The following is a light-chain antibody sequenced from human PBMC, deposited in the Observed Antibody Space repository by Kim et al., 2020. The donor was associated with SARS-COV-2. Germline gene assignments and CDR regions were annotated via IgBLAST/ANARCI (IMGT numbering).Light chain of an antibody. Sequence: LSVSPGERATLSGRASQSVSNNLAWYQQKLGQAPRLLVYGASTRATGIPARFSGSGFGTDFTLTISSLQSEDFAVYYCQQYNSWYTFGQGTKLEI. CDR1: QSVSNN. CDR3: QQYNSWYT. V-gene: IGKV3-15*01. CDR2: GAS. J-gene: IGKJ2*01.